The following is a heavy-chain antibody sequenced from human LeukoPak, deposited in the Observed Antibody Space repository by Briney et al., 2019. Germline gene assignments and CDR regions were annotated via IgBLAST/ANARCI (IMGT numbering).Heavy chain of an antibody. J-gene: IGHJ5*02. CDR3: ARDNVNYYDFWSGYYGGPNWFDP. V-gene: IGHV1-3*01. CDR1: GYTFTSYA. CDR2: INAGNGNT. D-gene: IGHD3-3*01. Sequence: ASVKVSCKASGYTFTSYAMHWVRQAPGQRLEWMGWINAGNGNTKYSQKFQGRVTITRDTSASTAYMELRSLRSDDTAVYYCARDNVNYYDFWSGYYGGPNWFDPWGQGTLVTVSS.